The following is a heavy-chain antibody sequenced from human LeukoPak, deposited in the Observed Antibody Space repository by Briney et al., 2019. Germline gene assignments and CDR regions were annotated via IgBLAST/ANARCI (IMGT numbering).Heavy chain of an antibody. V-gene: IGHV3-73*01. Sequence: GGSLKLSCAASGFTFSGSAMHWVRQASGKGLEWVGRITGKANGYATSYAASVKGRFTISRDDSKNTAYLQMNSLKTEDTAVYYCAAYCSSTICLGEWGQGALVTVSS. CDR1: GFTFSGSA. CDR2: ITGKANGYAT. D-gene: IGHD2-2*01. CDR3: AAYCSSTICLGE. J-gene: IGHJ4*02.